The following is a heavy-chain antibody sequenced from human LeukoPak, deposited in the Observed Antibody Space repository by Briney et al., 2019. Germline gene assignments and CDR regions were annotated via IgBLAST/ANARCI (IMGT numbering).Heavy chain of an antibody. Sequence: TSETLSLTCNVSGGSFNKYYWSWVRQPPGKGLEWIGYIYGSGFTNYSPSLKSRLTISADTSNNQFSLKLSSVTAADTAVYYGGRAAGTKSYGLRGTIDYWGQGALVTVS. V-gene: IGHV4-59*01. D-gene: IGHD5/OR15-5a*01. CDR3: GRAAGTKSYGLRGTIDY. CDR2: IYGSGFT. CDR1: GGSFNKYY. J-gene: IGHJ4*02.